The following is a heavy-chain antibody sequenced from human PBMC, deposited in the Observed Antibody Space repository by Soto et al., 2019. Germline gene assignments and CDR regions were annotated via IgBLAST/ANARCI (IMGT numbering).Heavy chain of an antibody. J-gene: IGHJ4*02. CDR1: GFTFSSHV. V-gene: IGHV3-23*01. CDR3: AKARSGAYFSGGICYSPDY. CDR2: ISGTGGK. D-gene: IGHD2-15*01. Sequence: EVQLWESGGGLVQPGGSLRLSCAVSGFTFSSHVMSWVRQAPGKGLEWVSAISGTGGKYYADSVKGRFTISRDNSKNALYLQMNNLRDEDTAVYYCAKARSGAYFSGGICYSPDYWGQGTLVIVSS.